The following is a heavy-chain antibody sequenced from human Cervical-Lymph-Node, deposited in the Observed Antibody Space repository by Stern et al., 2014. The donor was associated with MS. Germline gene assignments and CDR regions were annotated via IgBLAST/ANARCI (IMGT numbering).Heavy chain of an antibody. CDR2: IIPIIGTA. J-gene: IGHJ4*02. CDR3: ALGGFGHYFEY. D-gene: IGHD3-10*01. V-gene: IGHV1-69*01. Sequence: QVQLVESGAEVQKPGSSVKVSCRASGGTFSSPDISLVRQAPGQGLEWMGGIIPIIGTANYAQKYQGRVTITADESTSTAYMELSSLRSEDTAIYYCALGGFGHYFEYWGQGTLVTVSS. CDR1: GGTFSSPD.